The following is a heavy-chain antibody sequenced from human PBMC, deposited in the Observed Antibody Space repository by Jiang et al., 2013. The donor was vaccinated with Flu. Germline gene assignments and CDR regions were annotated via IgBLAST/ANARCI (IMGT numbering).Heavy chain of an antibody. CDR1: TSYG. Sequence: TSYGISWVRQATGQGLEWMGWISAYNGNTNYAQKLQGRVTMTTDTSTSTAYMELRSLRSDDTAVYYCARDGSYYDFLEWLYLGGDYYYGMDVWGQGTTVTVSS. J-gene: IGHJ6*02. CDR3: ARDGSYYDFLEWLYLGGDYYYGMDV. V-gene: IGHV1-18*01. CDR2: ISAYNGNT. D-gene: IGHD3-3*01.